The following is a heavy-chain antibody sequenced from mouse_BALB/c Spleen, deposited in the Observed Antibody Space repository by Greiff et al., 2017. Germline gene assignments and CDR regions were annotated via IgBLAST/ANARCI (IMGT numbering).Heavy chain of an antibody. J-gene: IGHJ2*01. Sequence: QVQLQQSGPGLVQPSQSLSITCTVSGFSFTSYGVHWVRQSPGKGLEWLGVIWSGGSTDYNAAFISRLSISKDNPKSQVFFKMNSLQANDTAIYYCARNWDDWGQGTTLTVSS. V-gene: IGHV2-2*02. CDR1: GFSFTSYG. CDR3: ARNWDD. CDR2: IWSGGST.